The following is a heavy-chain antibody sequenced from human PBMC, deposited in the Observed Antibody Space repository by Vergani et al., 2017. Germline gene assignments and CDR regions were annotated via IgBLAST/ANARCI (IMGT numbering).Heavy chain of an antibody. V-gene: IGHV1-3*01. CDR3: ARDRGIAAAGWYFDY. CDR2: INAGNGNT. D-gene: IGHD6-13*01. Sequence: QVQIVQSGAEVKKPGASVKVSCKASGYTFTSYAMHWVRQAPGQRLEWMGWINAGNGNTKYSQKFQGRVTITRDTSASTAYMELSSLRSEDTAVYYCARDRGIAAAGWYFDYWGQGTLVTVSS. CDR1: GYTFTSYA. J-gene: IGHJ4*02.